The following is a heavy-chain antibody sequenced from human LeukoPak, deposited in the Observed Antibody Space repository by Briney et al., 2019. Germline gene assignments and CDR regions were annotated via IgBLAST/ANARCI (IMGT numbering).Heavy chain of an antibody. Sequence: PGGSLRLSCAASGFNFSIYSMYWIRQAPGKGLEWVSSINSRSNQIYYADSVKGRFTISRDNAENSLYLQMNSLRADDSAMYYRARVHYGIDYWGQGTLVTVSS. CDR1: GFNFSIYS. V-gene: IGHV3-21*01. CDR3: ARVHYGIDY. D-gene: IGHD4-17*01. CDR2: INSRSNQI. J-gene: IGHJ4*02.